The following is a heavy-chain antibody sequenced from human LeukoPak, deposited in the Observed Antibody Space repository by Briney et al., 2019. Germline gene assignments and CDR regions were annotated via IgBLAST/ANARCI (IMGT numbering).Heavy chain of an antibody. D-gene: IGHD5-24*01. CDR3: ARDGDGDIDLDY. CDR2: INSDGSST. V-gene: IGHV3-74*01. CDR1: GFTLSRYW. J-gene: IGHJ4*02. Sequence: GGSLRLSCAASGFTLSRYWMHWVRQAPGKGLVWVSHINSDGSSTTYADSVRGQFAISTDNAKNTLYLQMNSLRAEDTAVYYCARDGDGDIDLDYWGQGTLVTVSS.